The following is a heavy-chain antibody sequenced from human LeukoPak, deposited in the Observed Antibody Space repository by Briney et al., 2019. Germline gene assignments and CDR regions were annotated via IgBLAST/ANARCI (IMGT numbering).Heavy chain of an antibody. CDR3: AREVRYYYGSGSYYTYFDY. D-gene: IGHD3-10*01. CDR1: GVSISSSNSY. J-gene: IGHJ4*02. V-gene: IGHV4-39*07. Sequence: SETLSLTCTVSGVSISSSNSYWGWIRQPPGKGLEWIGSIYYSGNTYYNASLKSQVSISIDTSKNQFSLRLSSVTAADTAVYYCAREVRYYYGSGSYYTYFDYWGQGTLVTVSS. CDR2: IYYSGNT.